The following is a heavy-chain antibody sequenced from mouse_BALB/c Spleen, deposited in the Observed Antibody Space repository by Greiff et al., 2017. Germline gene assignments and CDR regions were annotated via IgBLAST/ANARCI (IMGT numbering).Heavy chain of an antibody. CDR1: GYSITSDYA. V-gene: IGHV3-2*02. CDR2: ISYSGST. J-gene: IGHJ1*01. D-gene: IGHD1-1*02. Sequence: EVKLMESGPGLVKPSQSLSLTCTVTGYSITSDYAWNWIRQFPGTKLEWMGYISYSGSTSYNPSLKSRISITRDTYKNQFFLQLNSVTTEDTATYYCASDGRGYYWYFDVWGAGTTVTVSS. CDR3: ASDGRGYYWYFDV.